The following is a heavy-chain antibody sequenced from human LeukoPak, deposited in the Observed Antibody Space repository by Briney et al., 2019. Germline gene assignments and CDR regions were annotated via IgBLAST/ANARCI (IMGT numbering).Heavy chain of an antibody. D-gene: IGHD5/OR15-5a*01. CDR1: GFTFSSYS. CDR3: ARESTVDAFDI. CDR2: ISSSSSTI. Sequence: GGSLRLSCAASGFTFSSYSMNWVRQAPGKGLEWLSYISSSSSTIYYADSVKGRFTISRDNAKNSLYLQMNSLRAEDTAVYYCARESTVDAFDIWGQGTMVTVSS. V-gene: IGHV3-48*04. J-gene: IGHJ3*02.